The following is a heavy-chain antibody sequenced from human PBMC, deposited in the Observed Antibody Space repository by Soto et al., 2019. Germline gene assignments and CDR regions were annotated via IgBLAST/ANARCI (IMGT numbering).Heavy chain of an antibody. Sequence: EVQLVESGGGLVQPGGSLRLSSAASGFTFSSYAMHWVRQAPGKGLEYVSDITSNGGNTDYASSVKGRFTISRDNSKTTLYLQMGSLRAEDMAVYYCARRIPFGYGMDVWGQGTTVTVSS. CDR1: GFTFSSYA. D-gene: IGHD2-21*01. V-gene: IGHV3-64*01. CDR2: ITSNGGNT. CDR3: ARRIPFGYGMDV. J-gene: IGHJ6*02.